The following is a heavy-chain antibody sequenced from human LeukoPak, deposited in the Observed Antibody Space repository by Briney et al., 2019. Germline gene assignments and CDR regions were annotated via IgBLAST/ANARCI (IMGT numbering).Heavy chain of an antibody. CDR3: ARSPNYAIFGVATTYNWFDP. CDR2: FDPEDGET. CDR1: GYTLTELS. V-gene: IGHV1-24*01. J-gene: IGHJ5*02. Sequence: ASVKVSCKVSGYTLTELSMHWVRQAPGKGLEWMGGFDPEDGETIYAQKFQGRVTMTEDTSTDTAYMELSSLRSEDTAVYYCARSPNYAIFGVATTYNWFDPWGQGTLVTVSS. D-gene: IGHD3-3*01.